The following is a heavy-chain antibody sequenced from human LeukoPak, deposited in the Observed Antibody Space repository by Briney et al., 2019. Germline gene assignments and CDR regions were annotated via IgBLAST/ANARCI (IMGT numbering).Heavy chain of an antibody. CDR1: GYSISSGYY. J-gene: IGHJ4*02. CDR3: ARLPYCSGGSCYSAGDY. D-gene: IGHD2-15*01. CDR2: IYHSGST. V-gene: IGHV4-38-2*01. Sequence: SETLSLTCAVSGYSISSGYYWGWIRQPPGKGLERIGSIYHSGSTYYNPSLKSRVTISVDTSKNQFSLKLSSVTAADTAVYYCARLPYCSGGSCYSAGDYWGQGTLVTVSS.